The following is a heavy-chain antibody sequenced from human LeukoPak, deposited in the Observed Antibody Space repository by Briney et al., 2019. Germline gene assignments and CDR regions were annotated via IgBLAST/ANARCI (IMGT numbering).Heavy chain of an antibody. CDR3: AKARIAAAGTIDWFDP. CDR2: IRYDGSNK. V-gene: IGHV3-30*02. D-gene: IGHD6-13*01. Sequence: GGSLRLSCAVSGFTFSSYGMHWVRQAPGKGLEWVAFIRYDGSNKYYADSVKGRFTISRDNSKNTLYLQMNSLRAEDTAVYYCAKARIAAAGTIDWFDPWGQGTLVTVSS. J-gene: IGHJ5*02. CDR1: GFTFSSYG.